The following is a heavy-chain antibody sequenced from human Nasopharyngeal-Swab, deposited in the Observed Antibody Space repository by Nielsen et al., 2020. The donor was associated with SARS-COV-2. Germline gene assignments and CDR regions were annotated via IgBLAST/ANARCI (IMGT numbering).Heavy chain of an antibody. J-gene: IGHJ5*02. CDR3: ARGKTATGAKRGDWFDP. D-gene: IGHD4/OR15-4a*01. CDR1: GGSFSGYY. V-gene: IGHV4-34*01. CDR2: INQRGST. Sequence: SETLSLTCAIYGGSFSGYYWSWIRQPPGKGLEWIGEINQRGSTDYNPSLKSRVTISVDTPKNQFSLKLTSVTAADTAAYYCARGKTATGAKRGDWFDPWGQGTLVTVSS.